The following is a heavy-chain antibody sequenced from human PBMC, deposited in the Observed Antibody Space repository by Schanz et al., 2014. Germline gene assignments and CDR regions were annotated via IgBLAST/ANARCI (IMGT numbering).Heavy chain of an antibody. CDR2: IKISGDV. CDR1: GFSFSDYS. Sequence: EVQLVESGGGLVQSGGSLRLSCAASGFSFSDYSMNWVRQAPGKGLEWISYIKISGDVFYTDSVKGRFIISRDSSKNTLFLQMNSLRAEDTAVYFCAKSQYYGSGSYSDYYGVDVWGQGTTVTVSS. CDR3: AKSQYYGSGSYSDYYGVDV. J-gene: IGHJ6*02. D-gene: IGHD3-10*01. V-gene: IGHV3-48*01.